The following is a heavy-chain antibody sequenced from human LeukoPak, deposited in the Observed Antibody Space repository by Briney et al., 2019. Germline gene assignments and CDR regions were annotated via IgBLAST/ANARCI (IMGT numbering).Heavy chain of an antibody. CDR3: TTPGPGTAMGRNAFDI. CDR1: GFTFSNAW. J-gene: IGHJ3*02. Sequence: GGSLRLSCAASGFTFSNAWMSWVRQAPGKGLEWVGRIKSKTDGGTADYAAPVKGRFTISRDDSKNTLYLQMNSLKTEDTAVYYCTTPGPGTAMGRNAFDIWGQGTMVTVSS. CDR2: IKSKTDGGTA. V-gene: IGHV3-15*01. D-gene: IGHD5-18*01.